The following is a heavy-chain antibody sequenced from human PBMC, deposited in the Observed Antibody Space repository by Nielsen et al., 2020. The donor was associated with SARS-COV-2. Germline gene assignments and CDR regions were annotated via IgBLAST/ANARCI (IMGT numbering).Heavy chain of an antibody. CDR1: GFTFSSYA. J-gene: IGHJ3*02. Sequence: SLKISCAVSGFTFSSYAMHWVRPAPGKGLEWVAVISYDGSNKYYADSVKGRFTISRDDSKNTLYLHMNSLRADDTAVYYCAKQRTFTFSNDAFDIWGQGTMVTVSS. D-gene: IGHD2-2*01. CDR3: AKQRTFTFSNDAFDI. V-gene: IGHV3-30*18. CDR2: ISYDGSNK.